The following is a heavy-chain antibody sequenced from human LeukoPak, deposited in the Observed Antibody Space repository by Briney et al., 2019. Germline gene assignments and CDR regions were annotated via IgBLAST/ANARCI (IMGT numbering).Heavy chain of an antibody. V-gene: IGHV4-39*01. CDR1: GVSIRSTTYY. CDR3: ARHAGSYRLDWYFDL. J-gene: IGHJ2*01. D-gene: IGHD1-26*01. CDR2: IYSSGST. Sequence: SETLSLTCTVSGVSIRSTTYYWGWIRQPPGKGLEWIGSIYSSGSTYNNPSLKRRVTISVDTSKNQFSLQLSSVTVADTAVYYCARHAGSYRLDWYFDLWGRGTLVTVSS.